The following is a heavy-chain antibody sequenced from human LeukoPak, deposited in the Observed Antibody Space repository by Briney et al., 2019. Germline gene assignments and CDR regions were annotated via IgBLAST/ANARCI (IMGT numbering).Heavy chain of an antibody. CDR2: ISGSGGST. V-gene: IGHV3-23*01. CDR3: AKASRGVVVILNYYYFDY. D-gene: IGHD3-22*01. J-gene: IGHJ4*02. Sequence: ETLSLTCAVYGGSFSGYYWSWVRQAPGKGLEWVSAISGSGGSTYYADSVKGRFTISRDNSKNTLYLQMNSLRAEDTAVYYCAKASRGVVVILNYYYFDYWGQGTLVTVSS. CDR1: GGSFSGYY.